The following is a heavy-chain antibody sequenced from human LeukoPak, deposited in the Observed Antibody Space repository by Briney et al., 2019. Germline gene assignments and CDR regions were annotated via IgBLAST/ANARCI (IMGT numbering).Heavy chain of an antibody. Sequence: SETLSLTCAVYGGSFSGYYWSCIREPPKKGLEWSGEINHSGSTNYNPSLKSRVTISLDTSKSQLSRELSSVTADVTAVYYCAREYGIAQDGKHFDYWGQGTLVTVCS. V-gene: IGHV4-34*01. D-gene: IGHD6-13*01. CDR1: GGSFSGYY. J-gene: IGHJ4*02. CDR3: AREYGIAQDGKHFDY. CDR2: INHSGST.